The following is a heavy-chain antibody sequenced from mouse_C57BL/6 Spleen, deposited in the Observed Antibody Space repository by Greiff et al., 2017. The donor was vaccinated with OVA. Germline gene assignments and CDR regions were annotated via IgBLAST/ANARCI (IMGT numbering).Heavy chain of an antibody. Sequence: EEKLMESGGDLVKPGGSLKLSCAASGFTFSSYGMSWVRQTPDKRLEWVATISSGGSYTYYPDSVKGRFTISRDNAKNTLYLQMSSLKSEDTAMYYCARRDGYYAMDYWGQGTSVTVSS. CDR3: ARRDGYYAMDY. D-gene: IGHD2-3*01. CDR1: GFTFSSYG. CDR2: ISSGGSYT. V-gene: IGHV5-6*02. J-gene: IGHJ4*01.